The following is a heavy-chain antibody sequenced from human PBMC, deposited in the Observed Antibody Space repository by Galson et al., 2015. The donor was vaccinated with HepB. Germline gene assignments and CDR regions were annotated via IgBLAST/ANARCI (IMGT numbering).Heavy chain of an antibody. CDR1: GGSISSSSYY. D-gene: IGHD6-13*01. CDR3: ARQIAAAGDGWLDY. CDR2: IYYSGST. V-gene: IGHV4-39*01. Sequence: SETLSLTCTVSGGSISSSSYYWGWIRQPPGKGLEWIGSIYYSGSTYYNPSLKSRVTISVDTSKNQFSLKLSSVTAADTAVYYCARQIAAAGDGWLDYWGQGTLVTVSS. J-gene: IGHJ4*02.